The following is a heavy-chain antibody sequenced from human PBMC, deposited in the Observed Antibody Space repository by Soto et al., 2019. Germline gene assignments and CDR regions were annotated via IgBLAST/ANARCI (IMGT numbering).Heavy chain of an antibody. CDR3: ARVFSKGITIFGVARNYGMDV. J-gene: IGHJ6*02. Sequence: EVQLVETGGGLIQPGGSLRLSCAASGFTVSSNYMSWVRQAPGKGLEWVSVIYSGGSTYYADSVKGRFTISRDNSKNTLYLQMNSLRAEDTAVYYCARVFSKGITIFGVARNYGMDVWGQGTTVTVSS. D-gene: IGHD3-3*01. V-gene: IGHV3-53*02. CDR2: IYSGGST. CDR1: GFTVSSNY.